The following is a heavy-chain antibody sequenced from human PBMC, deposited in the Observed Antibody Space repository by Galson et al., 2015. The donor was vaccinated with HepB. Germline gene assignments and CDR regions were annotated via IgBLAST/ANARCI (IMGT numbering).Heavy chain of an antibody. V-gene: IGHV3-7*03. D-gene: IGHD1-26*01. J-gene: IGHJ3*02. CDR3: ARDGGSGSYVDAFDI. CDR1: GFTFSSYW. CDR2: IKQDGSEK. Sequence: SLRLSCAASGFTFSSYWMSWVRQAPGKGLEWVANIKQDGSEKYYVDSVKGRFTISRDNAKNSLYLQMNSLRAEDTAVYYCARDGGSGSYVDAFDIWGQGTMVTVSS.